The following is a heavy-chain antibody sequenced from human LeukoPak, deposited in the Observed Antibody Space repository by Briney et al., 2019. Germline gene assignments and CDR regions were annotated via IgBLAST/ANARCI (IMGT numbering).Heavy chain of an antibody. D-gene: IGHD4/OR15-4a*01. CDR3: VRGPYGASISNWFDP. J-gene: IGHJ5*02. CDR2: IYYNGDT. CDR1: GDSITGYS. V-gene: IGHV4-59*01. Sequence: SEILSLTCSVSGDSITGYSWSWIRQTPGKGLEWIGYIYYNGDTHYNPSLNSRLSMSVDTPNKQFSLNLRSVTAADTAVYYCVRGPYGASISNWFDPWGQGLLVTVSS.